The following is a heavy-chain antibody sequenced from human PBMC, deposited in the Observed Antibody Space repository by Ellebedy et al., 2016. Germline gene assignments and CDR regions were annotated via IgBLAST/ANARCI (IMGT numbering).Heavy chain of an antibody. CDR1: GGSISSYY. CDR3: ARGQCSGINCYLKFDY. V-gene: IGHV4-59*01. Sequence: SETLSLXXTVSGGSISSYYWSWIRQPPGKGLEWIGYIYYSGSTNYNPSLKSRVTISVDTSKNQFSLKLSSVTAADTAVYYCARGQCSGINCYLKFDYWGQGILVTVSS. J-gene: IGHJ4*02. CDR2: IYYSGST. D-gene: IGHD2-15*01.